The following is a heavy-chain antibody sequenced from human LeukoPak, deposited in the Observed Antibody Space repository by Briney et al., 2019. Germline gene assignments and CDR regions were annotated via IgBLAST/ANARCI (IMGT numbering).Heavy chain of an antibody. J-gene: IGHJ5*02. D-gene: IGHD3-22*01. CDR1: GGSINSYY. CDR2: IYTSGST. V-gene: IGHV4-4*07. Sequence: SETLSLTCTVSGGSINSYYWSWIRQPAGKGLEWIGRIYTSGSTNYNPSLKSRVTMSVDTSKNQFSLKLSSVTAADTAVYYCARMDYDSSGYYYVRWFDPWGQGTLVTVSS. CDR3: ARMDYDSSGYYYVRWFDP.